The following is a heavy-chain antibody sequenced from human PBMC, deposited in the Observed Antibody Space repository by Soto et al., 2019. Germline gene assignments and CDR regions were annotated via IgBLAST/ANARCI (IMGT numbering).Heavy chain of an antibody. CDR2: ISYDGSNK. Sequence: QVQLVESGGGVVQPGRSLRLSCAASGFTFSSYAMHWVRQAPGKGLEWVAVISYDGSNKYYADSVKGRFTISRDNSKNTLYLQMNSLRAEDTAVYYCHQLLWFGELYPDYWGQGTLVTVSS. J-gene: IGHJ4*02. V-gene: IGHV3-30-3*01. CDR3: HQLLWFGELYPDY. D-gene: IGHD3-10*01. CDR1: GFTFSSYA.